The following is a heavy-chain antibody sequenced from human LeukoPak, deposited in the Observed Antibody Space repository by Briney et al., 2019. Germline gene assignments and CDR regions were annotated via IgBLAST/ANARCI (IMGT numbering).Heavy chain of an antibody. CDR3: ARVKAVADAFDI. CDR2: MNPNSGNT. V-gene: IGHV1-8*01. D-gene: IGHD6-19*01. Sequence: ASVKVSCKASGYIFTNYDINWVRQATGQGPEWMAWMNPNSGNTGYAQKFQGRVTMTRDTSISTAYMELSRLRSDDTAVYYCARVKAVADAFDIWGQGTMVTVSS. CDR1: GYIFTNYD. J-gene: IGHJ3*02.